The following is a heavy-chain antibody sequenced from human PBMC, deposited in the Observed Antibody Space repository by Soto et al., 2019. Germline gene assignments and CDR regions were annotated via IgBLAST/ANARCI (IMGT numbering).Heavy chain of an antibody. CDR3: ARSVGSIWYFDL. D-gene: IGHD3-10*01. CDR2: IYYSGDT. J-gene: IGHJ2*01. V-gene: IGHV4-59*01. Sequence: QVQLQESGPGLVKPSETLSLTCTVSGGSISSYYWSWIRQPPGKGLEWIGYIYYSGDTNYNPSLKSRVTISADTSKNQFSLKLSSVTAADTAVYYCARSVGSIWYFDLWGRGTLVTVSS. CDR1: GGSISSYY.